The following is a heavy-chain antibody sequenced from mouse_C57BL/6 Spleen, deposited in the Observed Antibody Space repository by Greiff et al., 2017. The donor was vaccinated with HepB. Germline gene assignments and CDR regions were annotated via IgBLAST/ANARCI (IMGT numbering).Heavy chain of an antibody. Sequence: EVKVVESGGGLVKPGGSLKLSCAASGFTFSSYTMSWVRQTPEKRLEWVATISGGGGNTYYPDSVKGRFTISRDNAKNTLYLQMSSLRSEDTALYYWARHKGDSNFDYYAMDYWGQGTSVTVSS. V-gene: IGHV5-9*01. D-gene: IGHD2-5*01. CDR1: GFTFSSYT. CDR2: ISGGGGNT. CDR3: ARHKGDSNFDYYAMDY. J-gene: IGHJ4*01.